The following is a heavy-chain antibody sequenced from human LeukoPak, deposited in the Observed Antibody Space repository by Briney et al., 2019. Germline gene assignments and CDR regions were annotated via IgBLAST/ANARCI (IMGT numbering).Heavy chain of an antibody. J-gene: IGHJ4*02. V-gene: IGHV3-23*01. Sequence: GGSLRLSCAASGFTFSTFAMIWVRQPPGKGLEWVSSIFPSGGEIHYADSVRGRFTISRDNSKSTLSLQMNSLRAEDTAVYYCAREMAKYDYWGQGTLVTVSS. D-gene: IGHD5-24*01. CDR2: IFPSGGEI. CDR3: AREMAKYDY. CDR1: GFTFSTFA.